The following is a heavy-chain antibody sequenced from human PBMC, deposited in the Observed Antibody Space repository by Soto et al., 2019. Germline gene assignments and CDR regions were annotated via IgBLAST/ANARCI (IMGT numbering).Heavy chain of an antibody. CDR1: GYTFTSYD. D-gene: IGHD5-12*01. J-gene: IGHJ6*03. Sequence: ASVKVSCKASGYTFTSYDINCVRQATGQGLEWMGWMNPNSGNTGYAQKFQGRVTMTRNTSISTAYMELSSLRSEDTAVYYCARGVDIVATTFYYYYYMDVWGKGTTVTVSS. CDR3: ARGVDIVATTFYYYYYMDV. V-gene: IGHV1-8*01. CDR2: MNPNSGNT.